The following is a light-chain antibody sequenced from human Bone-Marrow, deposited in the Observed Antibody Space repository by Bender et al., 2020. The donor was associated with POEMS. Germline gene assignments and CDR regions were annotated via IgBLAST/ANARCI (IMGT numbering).Light chain of an antibody. J-gene: IGLJ2*01. CDR1: SSDVGAYTY. Sequence: QSALTQPASVSGSPGQSITISCTGTSSDVGAYTYVSWYQLHPAKAPKLIIYDVSLRPSGVSNRFSGSKSGNTASLTISGLQAEDESDYYCSSYTSRNTLIFGGGTKLTVL. CDR2: DVS. V-gene: IGLV2-14*03. CDR3: SSYTSRNTLI.